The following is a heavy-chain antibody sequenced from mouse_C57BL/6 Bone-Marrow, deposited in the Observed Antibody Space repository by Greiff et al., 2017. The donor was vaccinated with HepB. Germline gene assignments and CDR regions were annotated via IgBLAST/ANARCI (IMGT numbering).Heavy chain of an antibody. CDR2: ISSGGSYT. J-gene: IGHJ2*01. V-gene: IGHV5-6*01. Sequence: EVHLVGSGGDLVKPGGSLKLSCAASGFTFSSYGMSWVRQTPDKRLEWVATISSGGSYTYYPDSVKGRFTISRDNAKNTLYLQMSSLKSEDTAMYYCARHYYGNYFDYWGQGTTLTVSS. CDR1: GFTFSSYG. D-gene: IGHD1-1*02. CDR3: ARHYYGNYFDY.